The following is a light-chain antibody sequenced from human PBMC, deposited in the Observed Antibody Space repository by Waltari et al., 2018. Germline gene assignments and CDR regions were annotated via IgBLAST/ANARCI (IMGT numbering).Light chain of an antibody. CDR2: DAS. J-gene: IGKJ4*01. CDR1: PSVSSY. V-gene: IGKV3-11*01. CDR3: HQGLT. Sequence: EIVLTQSPATLSLSPGERATLSCRASPSVSSYLAWYQQKPGQAPRLLIYDASNRATGIPARFSGSGSGTDFTLTISSLEPEDFAVYYCHQGLTFGGGTKVEIK.